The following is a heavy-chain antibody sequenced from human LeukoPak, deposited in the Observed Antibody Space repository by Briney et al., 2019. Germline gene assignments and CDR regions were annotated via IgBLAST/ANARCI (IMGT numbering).Heavy chain of an antibody. D-gene: IGHD1-26*01. Sequence: ASVKVSCKASGYSFTDYLMHWVRQAPGQGLEWIGRINPSSGGTNYGQKFQSRVTITRVTSITTAYMEVSRLTSDDTAVYYCARQGIGAVDCWGQGTLVTVSS. V-gene: IGHV1-2*06. CDR3: ARQGIGAVDC. CDR1: GYSFTDYL. CDR2: INPSSGGT. J-gene: IGHJ4*02.